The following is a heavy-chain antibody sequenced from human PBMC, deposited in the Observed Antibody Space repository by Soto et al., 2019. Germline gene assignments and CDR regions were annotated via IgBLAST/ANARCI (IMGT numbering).Heavy chain of an antibody. J-gene: IGHJ4*02. V-gene: IGHV1-18*01. Sequence: QVHLVQSGAEVKKPGASVKVSCKASGYTFTSYGITWVRQAPGQGLEWMGWISAPNGNTDYAQKLQGRVIVTRDNSTSTAYMELRSLRSDDTAVYYCARGRYGDYWGQGALVTVSS. D-gene: IGHD1-1*01. CDR2: ISAPNGNT. CDR3: ARGRYGDY. CDR1: GYTFTSYG.